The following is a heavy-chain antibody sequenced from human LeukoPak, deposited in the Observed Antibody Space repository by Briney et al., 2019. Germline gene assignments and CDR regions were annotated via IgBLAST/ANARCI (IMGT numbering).Heavy chain of an antibody. V-gene: IGHV5-51*03. CDR3: ARLHSYAYHY. J-gene: IGHJ4*02. Sequence: PGESLKISCKGSGYSFTSNWIGWVRQMPGKGLEWVGIIYPGDSDTRYSPSFQGQVTISADKSISTAYLLWSSLKASDTAMYYCARLHSYAYHYWGQGTLVTVSS. CDR1: GYSFTSNW. D-gene: IGHD3-16*01. CDR2: IYPGDSDT.